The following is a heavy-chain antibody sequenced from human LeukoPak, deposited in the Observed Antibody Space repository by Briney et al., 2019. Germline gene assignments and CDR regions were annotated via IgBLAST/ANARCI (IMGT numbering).Heavy chain of an antibody. CDR3: ARGPPRGKYYYMDV. Sequence: PGGSLRLSCAASGFTSSSFDMHWVRQPTGQGLEWVSTIGAASDTYYPRSVEGRFTLPRDNAKNSLYLQMNSLTAGDTAVYYCARGPPRGKYYYMDVWGKGTTVSVSS. CDR2: IGAASDT. CDR1: GFTSSSFD. V-gene: IGHV3-13*04. J-gene: IGHJ6*03. D-gene: IGHD1-14*01.